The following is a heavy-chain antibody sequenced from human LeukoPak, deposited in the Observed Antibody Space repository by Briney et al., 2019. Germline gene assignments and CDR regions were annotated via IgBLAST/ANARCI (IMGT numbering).Heavy chain of an antibody. CDR3: ARQGIYYSTSSRGRALDY. CDR2: IYYSGST. Sequence: SETLSLTCTVSGGSISSYYWSWIPQPPGKGLEWIGNIYYSGSTNYNPSLKSRVTISVDTSKNQFSLKLSSVTAADTAVYYCARQGIYYSTSSRGRALDYWGQGTLVTVSS. D-gene: IGHD6-6*01. J-gene: IGHJ4*02. V-gene: IGHV4-59*08. CDR1: GGSISSYY.